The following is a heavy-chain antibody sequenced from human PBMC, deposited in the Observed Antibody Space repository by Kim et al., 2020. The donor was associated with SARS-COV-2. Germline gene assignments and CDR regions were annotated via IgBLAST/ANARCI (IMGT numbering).Heavy chain of an antibody. CDR1: GGSISSSSYY. CDR2: IYYSGST. V-gene: IGHV4-39*01. CDR3: ASRNPIAAARTRAWFDP. D-gene: IGHD6-13*01. Sequence: SETLSLTCTVSGGSISSSSYYWGWIRPPPGQGLVWIGSIYYSGSTYYNPSLKSRLTISGDTTKNQFSLKLSSVTAAATAVYYWASRNPIAAARTRAWFDPWGQGTLVTVSS. J-gene: IGHJ5*02.